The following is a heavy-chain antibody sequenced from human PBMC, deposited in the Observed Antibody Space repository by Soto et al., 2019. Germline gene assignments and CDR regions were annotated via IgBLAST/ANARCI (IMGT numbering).Heavy chain of an antibody. CDR2: IIPIFGTA. Sequence: GASVKVSCKASGGTFSSYAISWVRQAPGQGLEWMGGIIPIFGTANYAQKFQGRVTITADESTSTAYMELSSLRSEDTAVYYCARDPAANYDFWSGPAFDYWGQGTLVTVSS. V-gene: IGHV1-69*13. CDR1: GGTFSSYA. CDR3: ARDPAANYDFWSGPAFDY. D-gene: IGHD3-3*01. J-gene: IGHJ4*02.